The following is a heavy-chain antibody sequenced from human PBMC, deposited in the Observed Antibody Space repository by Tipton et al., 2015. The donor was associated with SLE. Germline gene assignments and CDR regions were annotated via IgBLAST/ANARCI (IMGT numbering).Heavy chain of an antibody. CDR2: IYGGGKRT. CDR3: ARGSRWFDDFWSGYPLGNWFDP. V-gene: IGHV3-23*03. D-gene: IGHD3-3*01. J-gene: IGHJ5*02. CDR1: GFTFSSYA. Sequence: SLRLSCAASGFTFSSYAMTWVRQGPGKGLEWVSVIYGGGKRTSYADSVKGRFTVSRDSSSLFLQMNNLKAEDTAIYYCARGSRWFDDFWSGYPLGNWFDPWGQGTLVTVSS.